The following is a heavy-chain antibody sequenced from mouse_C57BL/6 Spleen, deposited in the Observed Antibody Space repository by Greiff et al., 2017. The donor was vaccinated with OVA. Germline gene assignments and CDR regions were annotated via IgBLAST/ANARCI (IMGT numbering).Heavy chain of an antibody. D-gene: IGHD2-4*01. CDR1: GYTFTSYG. J-gene: IGHJ4*01. V-gene: IGHV1-81*01. Sequence: VQLVESGAELARPGASVKLSCKASGYTFTSYGISWVKQRTGQGLEWIGEIYPRSGNTYYNEKFKGKATLTADKSSSTAYMELRSLTSEDSAVYFCANDYDDAMDYWGQGTSVTVSS. CDR3: ANDYDDAMDY. CDR2: IYPRSGNT.